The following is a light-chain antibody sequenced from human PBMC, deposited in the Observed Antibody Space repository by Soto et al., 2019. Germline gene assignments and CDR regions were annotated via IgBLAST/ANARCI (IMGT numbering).Light chain of an antibody. CDR1: SSDVGGYNY. CDR2: DVS. Sequence: QSALTQPASVSGSPGQSITISCTGTSSDVGGYNYVSWYQQHPGKAPKLMIYDVSNRPSGVSNRFSGSKSGNTASLTNSGLQGEDEADYYCSSYTSSSTLYVFGTGTKLTAL. V-gene: IGLV2-14*01. CDR3: SSYTSSSTLYV. J-gene: IGLJ1*01.